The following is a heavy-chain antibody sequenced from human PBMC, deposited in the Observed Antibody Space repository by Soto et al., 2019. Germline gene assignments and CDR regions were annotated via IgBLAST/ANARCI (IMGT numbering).Heavy chain of an antibody. CDR2: IGSRSSPT. CDR3: ARSSSGYYYDMDY. V-gene: IGHV3-48*01. D-gene: IGHD3-22*01. J-gene: IGHJ4*02. CDR1: GFTFSIYA. Sequence: EVQLVESGGGLVQPGGSLRLSCAASGFTFSIYAMHWVRQAPGKGLEWVSYIGSRSSPTFYADSVKGRFTISRDNAKNSLYLQMKSLRAEDTAVYYCARSSSGYYYDMDYWGQGTLVTVSS.